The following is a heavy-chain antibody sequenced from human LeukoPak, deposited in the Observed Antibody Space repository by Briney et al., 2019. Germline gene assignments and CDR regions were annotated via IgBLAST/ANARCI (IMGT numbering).Heavy chain of an antibody. CDR3: VKDLSGWLQTGVY. V-gene: IGHV3-64D*06. Sequence: GGSLRLSCSASGFTFSSYAMHWVRQTPGKGLEYVSSIGKSGGSTYYADSVKGRFTISRDNSNNTLYLQMSSLRTEDTAVYYCVKDLSGWLQTGVYWGQGTLVTVSS. CDR1: GFTFSSYA. D-gene: IGHD5-24*01. CDR2: IGKSGGST. J-gene: IGHJ4*02.